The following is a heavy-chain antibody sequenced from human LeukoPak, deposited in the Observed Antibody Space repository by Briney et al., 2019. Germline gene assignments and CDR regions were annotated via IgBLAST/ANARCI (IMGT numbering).Heavy chain of an antibody. CDR2: INPSGGST. J-gene: IGHJ4*02. D-gene: IGHD3-22*01. V-gene: IGHV1-46*01. Sequence: ASVKVSCKASGYTFTSYYMHWVRQAPGQGLEWMGIINPSGGSTSYAQKFQGRVTMTRDTSTSTVYMELSSLRSEDTAVYYCARPAGGSGSSGYRYIYFDYWGQGTLVTVSS. CDR3: ARPAGGSGSSGYRYIYFDY. CDR1: GYTFTSYY.